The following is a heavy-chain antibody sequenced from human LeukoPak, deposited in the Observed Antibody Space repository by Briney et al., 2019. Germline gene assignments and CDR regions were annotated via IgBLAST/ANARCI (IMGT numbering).Heavy chain of an antibody. CDR3: AKRGAEVGASVAPGDY. V-gene: IGHV3-23*01. CDR2: ISGSGSA. J-gene: IGHJ4*02. CDR1: GFTLSSYA. D-gene: IGHD1-26*01. Sequence: GGSLRLSCAASGFTLSSYAMNWVRQAPGKGLEWVSGISGSGSAYYADSVKGRFSISRDKSKNTVYPQMDSLRAEDTAVYYCAKRGAEVGASVAPGDYWGQGTLLTVSS.